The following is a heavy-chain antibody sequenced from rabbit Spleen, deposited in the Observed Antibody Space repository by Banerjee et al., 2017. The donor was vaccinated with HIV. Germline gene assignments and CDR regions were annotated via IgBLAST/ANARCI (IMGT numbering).Heavy chain of an antibody. J-gene: IGHJ4*01. CDR3: VRDRANIGGDYGPYYFDL. CDR1: GFDFSSWYW. V-gene: IGHV1S45*01. Sequence: LEESGGGLVKPGGTLTLTCTVSGFDFSSWYWICWVRQAPGKGLEWIGCIYGGSGSTYYASWAKGRFTISRTSSTTVTLQMTSLTAADTATYFCVRDRANIGGDYGPYYFDLWGPGTLVTVS. CDR2: IYGGSGST. D-gene: IGHD2-1*01.